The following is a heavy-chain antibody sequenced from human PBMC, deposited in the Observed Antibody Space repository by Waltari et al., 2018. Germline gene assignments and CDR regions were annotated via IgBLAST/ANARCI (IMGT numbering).Heavy chain of an antibody. CDR3: AKEFGGAGSSYMSYFDS. Sequence: QVQLWESGGGVVQPGRSLRHSCRATGFTFSNHDMQWVRQAPGKGLEWVAVVGHDRHTKYYGGSVEGRFTVTRDNSMNTMYLDMNSLRIDDTAIYYCAKEFGGAGSSYMSYFDSWGQGTLVTVSS. V-gene: IGHV3-33*03. J-gene: IGHJ4*02. CDR1: GFTFSNHD. CDR2: VGHDRHTK. D-gene: IGHD3-10*01.